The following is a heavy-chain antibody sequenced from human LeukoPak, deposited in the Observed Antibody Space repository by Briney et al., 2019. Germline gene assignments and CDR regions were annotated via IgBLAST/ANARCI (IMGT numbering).Heavy chain of an antibody. CDR3: ARRLDSGWFYYFDC. CDR1: GGSITIYY. V-gene: IGHV4-59*01. J-gene: IGHJ4*01. CDR2: IYYSGST. Sequence: PSETLSLTCTVSGGSITIYYWSWLRQPPGKGREGSGYIYYSGSTNYNPSLKSRVTISVDTSKNQFSLKLSSVTAAGTAVYYCARRLDSGWFYYFDCSGQGSLVTASS. D-gene: IGHD6-19*01.